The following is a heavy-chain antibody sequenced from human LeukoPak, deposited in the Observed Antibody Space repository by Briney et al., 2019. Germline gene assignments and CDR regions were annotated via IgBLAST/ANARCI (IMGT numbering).Heavy chain of an antibody. D-gene: IGHD5-18*01. Sequence: GGSLRLSCAASGFTFSSYTMNWVRQAPGKGLEWISPIRTGNNDIYYADSLKGRFTISRDNAKNTLYLQMNSLRAEDTAVYYCASKCGYSSGEDAFDIWGQGTMVTVSS. V-gene: IGHV3-21*06. CDR3: ASKCGYSSGEDAFDI. CDR2: IRTGNNDI. J-gene: IGHJ3*02. CDR1: GFTFSSYT.